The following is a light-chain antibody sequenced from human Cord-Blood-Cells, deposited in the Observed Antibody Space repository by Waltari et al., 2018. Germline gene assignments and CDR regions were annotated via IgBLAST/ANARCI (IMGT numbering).Light chain of an antibody. CDR3: QQYYSTPWT. Sequence: DTVLTQSPDSLAVSLGERATTTCKSSQSVLYSSNNKNYLAWYQQKPGQPPKLLIYWASTRESGVPDRFSGSGSGTDFTLTISSLQAEDVAVYYCQQYYSTPWTFGQGTKVEIK. V-gene: IGKV4-1*01. CDR1: QSVLYSSNNKNY. J-gene: IGKJ1*01. CDR2: WAS.